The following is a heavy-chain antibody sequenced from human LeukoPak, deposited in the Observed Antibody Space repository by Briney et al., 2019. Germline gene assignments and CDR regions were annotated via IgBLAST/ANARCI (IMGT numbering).Heavy chain of an antibody. CDR3: AVVIAAAAPFDY. D-gene: IGHD6-13*01. Sequence: GASVKVSCKASGGTFSSYAISWVRQAPGQGLGWMGRIIPILGIANYAQKFQGRVTITADKSTSTAYMELSSLRSEDTAVYYCAVVIAAAAPFDYWGQGTLVTVSS. V-gene: IGHV1-69*04. CDR1: GGTFSSYA. J-gene: IGHJ4*02. CDR2: IIPILGIA.